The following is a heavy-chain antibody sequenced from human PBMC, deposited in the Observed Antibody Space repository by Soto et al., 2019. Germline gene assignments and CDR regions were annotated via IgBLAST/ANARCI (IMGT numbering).Heavy chain of an antibody. CDR3: ARASGCSGDSCAFDP. CDR1: GGSFSDYY. V-gene: IGHV4-59*01. CDR2: IYYSGST. D-gene: IGHD2-15*01. J-gene: IGHJ5*02. Sequence: SETLSLTCAVYGGSFSDYYWSWIRQPPGKGLEWIGYIYYSGSTNYNPSLKSRVTISVDTSKNQFSLKLSSVTAADTAVYYCARASGCSGDSCAFDPWGQGTLVTVSS.